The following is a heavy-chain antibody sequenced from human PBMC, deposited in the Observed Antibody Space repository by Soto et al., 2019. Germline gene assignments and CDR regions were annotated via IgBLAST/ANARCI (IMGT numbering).Heavy chain of an antibody. V-gene: IGHV4-39*01. J-gene: IGHJ6*02. Sequence: QLQLQESGPGLVKPSETLSLTCTVSGGSISNNRHYWGWIRQPPGKGLEWIGSMLYTGSTFYNPSLKSRVTISVDTSKNQFFLKLNSVTAADTAVYYCDSEAFVLYGMDVWGQGTTVTVSS. CDR2: MLYTGST. CDR3: DSEAFVLYGMDV. CDR1: GGSISNNRHY. D-gene: IGHD1-26*01.